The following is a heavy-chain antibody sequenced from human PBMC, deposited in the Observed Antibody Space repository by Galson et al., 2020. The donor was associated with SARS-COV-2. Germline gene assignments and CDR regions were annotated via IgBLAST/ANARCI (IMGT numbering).Heavy chain of an antibody. CDR1: GFTFSSYG. CDR2: ISYDGSNK. D-gene: IGHD5-18*01. Sequence: TGGSLRLSCAASGFTFSSYGMPWVRQAPGKGLEWVAVISYDGSNKYYADSVKGRFTISRDNSKNTLYLQMNSLRAEDTAVYYCAKEGWIQLWLRGSWYFDLWGRGTLVTVSS. J-gene: IGHJ2*01. V-gene: IGHV3-30*18. CDR3: AKEGWIQLWLRGSWYFDL.